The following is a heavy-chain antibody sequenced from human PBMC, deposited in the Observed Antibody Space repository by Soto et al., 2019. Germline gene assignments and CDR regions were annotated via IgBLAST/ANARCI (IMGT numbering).Heavy chain of an antibody. CDR2: ISYDGSNK. V-gene: IGHV3-30*18. D-gene: IGHD3-22*01. CDR1: GFTFSTYG. J-gene: IGHJ6*02. CDR3: AKDQSDLRFDSSGYYSYFYGMDV. Sequence: SCADSGFTFSTYGMNWVRQAPGKGLEWGAVISYDGSNKYYGDSVKGRFTISTDNSKNTVYVQMNSLRAEDTAVYYCAKDQSDLRFDSSGYYSYFYGMDVWGQGTTVTVSS.